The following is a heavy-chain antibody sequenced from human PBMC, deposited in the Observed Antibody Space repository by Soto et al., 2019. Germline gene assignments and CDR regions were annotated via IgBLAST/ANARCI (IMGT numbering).Heavy chain of an antibody. CDR2: ISYDGSDK. CDR1: GFTFSNFC. CDR3: ARAKYSSNWPSDYYYGLDV. J-gene: IGHJ6*02. Sequence: GGSLRLSRAASGFTFSNFCMHGVRQAPGKGLEWVALISYDGSDKNYADSVKGRFTISRDNSKKTLNLQMNSLRAEDTAVYYCARAKYSSNWPSDYYYGLDVWGQGTTVTVSS. V-gene: IGHV3-30-3*01. D-gene: IGHD6-13*01.